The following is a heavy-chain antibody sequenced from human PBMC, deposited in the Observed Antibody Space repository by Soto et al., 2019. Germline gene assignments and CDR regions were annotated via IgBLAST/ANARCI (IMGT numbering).Heavy chain of an antibody. CDR1: GGSISSGGYY. V-gene: IGHV4-31*03. D-gene: IGHD2-15*01. CDR2: ISYSGST. CDR3: ARYCSGGSCQFAFDI. J-gene: IGHJ3*02. Sequence: KASETLSLTCTVSGGSISSGGYYWGWIRQQPGKGLEWIAYISYSGSTHYNPPLKSRLTISVDSSKNQVSLRLSSVTAADTALYYCARYCSGGSCQFAFDIWGQGTVVTVSS.